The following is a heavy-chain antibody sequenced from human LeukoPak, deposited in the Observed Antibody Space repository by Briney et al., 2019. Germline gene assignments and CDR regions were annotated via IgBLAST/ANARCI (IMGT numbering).Heavy chain of an antibody. J-gene: IGHJ4*02. V-gene: IGHV3-23*01. CDR3: AKVGKVGATRTYYFDY. Sequence: PGGSLRLSCAASGFTFSSYAMSWVRQAPGKGLEWVSAISGSGGSTYYADSVKGRFTVSRDNSKNTLYQQMNSLRAEDTAVYYCAKVGKVGATRTYYFDYWGQGTLVTVSS. CDR2: ISGSGGST. D-gene: IGHD1-26*01. CDR1: GFTFSSYA.